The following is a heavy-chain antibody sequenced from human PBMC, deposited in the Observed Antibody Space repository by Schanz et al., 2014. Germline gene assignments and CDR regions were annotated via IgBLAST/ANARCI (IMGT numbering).Heavy chain of an antibody. CDR3: AKNWKGHHITGRPGWSDGMDV. J-gene: IGHJ6*02. V-gene: IGHV3-30*02. D-gene: IGHD6-6*01. CDR2: IRYNGINE. Sequence: VHLVESGGGLVKPGGSLRLSCGASGFTFSDYGLHWVRQAPGKGLEWVAFIRYNGINEYYADSVKGRFTISRDNAKNTLYLQMNSLRVEDTAEYYCAKNWKGHHITGRPGWSDGMDVWGQGTTVTVSS. CDR1: GFTFSDYG.